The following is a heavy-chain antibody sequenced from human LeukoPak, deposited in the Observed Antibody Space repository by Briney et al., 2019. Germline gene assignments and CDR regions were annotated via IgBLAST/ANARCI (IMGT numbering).Heavy chain of an antibody. CDR1: GFTFSSYA. CDR3: VHGGPDFDY. D-gene: IGHD3-16*01. V-gene: IGHV3-30-3*01. CDR2: ISYDGSNK. J-gene: IGHJ4*02. Sequence: TGGSLRLSCAASGFTFSSYAMHWVRQAPGKGLEWVAVISYDGSNKYYADSVKGRFTISRDNSKNTLYLQMNSLRAEDTAVYYCVHGGPDFDYWGQGTLVTVSS.